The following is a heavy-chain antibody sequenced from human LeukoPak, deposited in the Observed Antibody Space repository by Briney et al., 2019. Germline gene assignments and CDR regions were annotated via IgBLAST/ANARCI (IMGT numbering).Heavy chain of an antibody. D-gene: IGHD7-27*01. J-gene: IGHJ3*02. CDR3: AKILGSGVWYGFDI. CDR2: IYTTGRT. CDR1: GGSVNSYY. V-gene: IGHV4-4*09. Sequence: SETLCLTCSVSGGSVNSYYWSWIRQPPGKGLEWIGYIYTTGRTNYNPSLKSRVTISVDTSKNQFSLKLSSVTAADTAVYYCAKILGSGVWYGFDIWGQGTMVTVSS.